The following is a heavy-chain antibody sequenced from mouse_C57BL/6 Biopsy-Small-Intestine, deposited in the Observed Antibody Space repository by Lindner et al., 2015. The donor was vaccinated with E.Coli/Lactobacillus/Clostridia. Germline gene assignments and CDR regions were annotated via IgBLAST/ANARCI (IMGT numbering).Heavy chain of an antibody. D-gene: IGHD4-1*02. CDR3: VRQSGPNWDWYFDV. J-gene: IGHJ1*03. Sequence: VQLQESGGGLVQPKGSLKLSCAASGFRFNTYAMNWVRQAPGKGLEWVTRIRSKSNNYATYYADSVKDRFTISRDDSESMLYLQMNNLKTEDTAMHYCVRQSGPNWDWYFDVWGTGTTVTVSS. CDR2: IRSKSNNYAT. CDR1: GFRFNTYA. V-gene: IGHV10-1*01.